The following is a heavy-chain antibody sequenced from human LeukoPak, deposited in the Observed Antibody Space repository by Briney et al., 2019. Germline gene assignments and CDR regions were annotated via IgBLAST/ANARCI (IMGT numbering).Heavy chain of an antibody. CDR1: GFTFSSYS. CDR2: ISSSSSYI. Sequence: GGSLRLSCAASGFTFSSYSMNWVRQAPGKGLEWVSSISSSSSYIYYADSVKGRFTISRDNAKNSLYLQMNSLRAEDTAVYYCARDLPSYCSSTSCENVYCYYGIDVWGQGTTVTVSS. CDR3: ARDLPSYCSSTSCENVYCYYGIDV. J-gene: IGHJ6*02. V-gene: IGHV3-21*01. D-gene: IGHD2-2*01.